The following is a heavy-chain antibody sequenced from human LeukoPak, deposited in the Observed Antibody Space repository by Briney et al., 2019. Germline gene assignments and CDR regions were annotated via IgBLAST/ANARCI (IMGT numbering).Heavy chain of an antibody. CDR3: AGGSGSYRGIDY. Sequence: PSETLSLTCTVSGGSISSYYWSWIRQPPGKGLEWIGYIYYSGSTNYNPSLKSRVTISVDTSKNQFSLKLSSVTAADTAVYYCAGGSGSYRGIDYWGQGTLVTVSS. CDR2: IYYSGST. V-gene: IGHV4-59*01. D-gene: IGHD3-10*01. CDR1: GGSISSYY. J-gene: IGHJ4*02.